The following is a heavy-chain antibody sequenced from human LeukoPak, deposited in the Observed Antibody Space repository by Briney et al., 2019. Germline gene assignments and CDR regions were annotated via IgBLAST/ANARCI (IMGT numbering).Heavy chain of an antibody. D-gene: IGHD2-2*01. CDR2: INSDGSEG. Sequence: PGGSLRLSCAVSGFTFSGFWMSWSRQAPGKGLEWVASINSDGSEGYYADVVKGRFTISRDNAKNSLYLQINSLRAEDTAVYYCARGYCSTTSCQSTFDYWGQGTLVTVSS. J-gene: IGHJ4*02. CDR3: ARGYCSTTSCQSTFDY. CDR1: GFTFSGFW. V-gene: IGHV3-7*03.